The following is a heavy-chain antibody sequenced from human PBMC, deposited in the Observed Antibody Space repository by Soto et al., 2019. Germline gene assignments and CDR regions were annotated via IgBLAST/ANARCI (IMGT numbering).Heavy chain of an antibody. J-gene: IGHJ4*02. CDR1: GGSINSGDYY. CDR3: ARLYTGYEAFDY. V-gene: IGHV4-30-4*01. D-gene: IGHD5-12*01. Sequence: SEPLSLTCSVSGGSINSGDYYWSWIRQSPGKGLEWIGYIYYSGSTYYNPSLKSRSTISIDTSKNQFFLDVDSVTAADTAVYYCARLYTGYEAFDYWGQGTLVTVSS. CDR2: IYYSGST.